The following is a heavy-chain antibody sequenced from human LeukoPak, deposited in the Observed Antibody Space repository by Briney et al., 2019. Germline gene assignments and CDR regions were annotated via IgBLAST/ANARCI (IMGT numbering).Heavy chain of an antibody. V-gene: IGHV3-21*01. Sequence: ETLSLTCTVSGGSISNSIYYWGWIRQPPGKGLEWVSSISSSSSYIYYADSVKGRFTISRDNAKNSLYLQMNSLRAEDTAVYYCARDEDDSSGYFRGSDYWGQGTLVTVSS. CDR1: GGSISNSIYY. CDR3: ARDEDDSSGYFRGSDY. D-gene: IGHD3-22*01. J-gene: IGHJ4*02. CDR2: ISSSSSYI.